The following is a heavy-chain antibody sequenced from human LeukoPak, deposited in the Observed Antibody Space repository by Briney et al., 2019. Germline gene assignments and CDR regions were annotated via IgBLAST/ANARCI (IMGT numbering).Heavy chain of an antibody. V-gene: IGHV3-30*02. CDR3: AKDGGSYDGFDY. Sequence: PGGSLRLSCAVSGFTVSGNYMSWVRQAPGKGLEWVAFIRYDGSNKYYADSVKGRFTISRDNSKNTLYLQMNSLRAEDTAVYYCAKDGGSYDGFDYWGQGTLVTVSS. J-gene: IGHJ4*02. CDR2: IRYDGSNK. CDR1: GFTVSGNY. D-gene: IGHD1-26*01.